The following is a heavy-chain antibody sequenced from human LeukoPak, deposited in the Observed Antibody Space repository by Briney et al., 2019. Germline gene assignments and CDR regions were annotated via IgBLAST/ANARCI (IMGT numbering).Heavy chain of an antibody. D-gene: IGHD6-19*01. J-gene: IGHJ4*02. CDR1: GGSISSDY. Sequence: PSGTLSLTCAVSGGSISSDYWSWIRQPPGEGLEWIVYIYYSGSTNYNPSLKSRVTISIDTSKNQFSLKLTSVTAADTAVYYCARGLPYSSPQPGYWGQGTLVTVSS. CDR3: ARGLPYSSPQPGY. V-gene: IGHV4-59*13. CDR2: IYYSGST.